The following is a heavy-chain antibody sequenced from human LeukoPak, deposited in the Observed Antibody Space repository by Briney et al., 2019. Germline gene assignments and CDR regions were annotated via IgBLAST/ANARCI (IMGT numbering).Heavy chain of an antibody. CDR1: GYSISSGYY. J-gene: IGHJ5*02. D-gene: IGHD3-10*01. CDR2: IYHSGST. Sequence: SEILSLTCTVSGYSISSGYYWGWIRQPPGKGLEWIGSIYHSGSTYYNPSLKSRVTISVDTSKNQFSLKLSSVTAADTAVYYCARNYYYGSGSYYGDWFDPWGQGTLVTVSS. V-gene: IGHV4-38-2*02. CDR3: ARNYYYGSGSYYGDWFDP.